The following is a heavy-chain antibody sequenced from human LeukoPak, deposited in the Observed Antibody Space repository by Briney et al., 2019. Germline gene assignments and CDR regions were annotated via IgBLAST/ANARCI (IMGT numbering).Heavy chain of an antibody. J-gene: IGHJ4*02. CDR1: GVTVSNNY. V-gene: IGHV3-53*01. CDR3: ARVGRLQYGDYVAFDY. Sequence: GGSLRLSCAASGVTVSNNYLTWVRQAPGEGLEWVSVIYSGGSTYYADSVKGRFTISRDNSKNTMYLQMNSLRAEDTAVYYCARVGRLQYGDYVAFDYWGQGTPVTVSS. D-gene: IGHD4-17*01. CDR2: IYSGGST.